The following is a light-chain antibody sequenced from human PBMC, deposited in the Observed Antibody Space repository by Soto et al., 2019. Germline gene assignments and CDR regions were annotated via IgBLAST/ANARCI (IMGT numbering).Light chain of an antibody. Sequence: QSALTQPASVSESPGQSITISCTGSSSDVGAYNYVSWYQQHPDKAPKLMIYDVNNRPSGVSDRFSGSKSGNTASLTISGLQPEDEADYYCTSFTSSSTYVFGTGTKVTVL. J-gene: IGLJ1*01. V-gene: IGLV2-14*01. CDR3: TSFTSSSTYV. CDR1: SSDVGAYNY. CDR2: DVN.